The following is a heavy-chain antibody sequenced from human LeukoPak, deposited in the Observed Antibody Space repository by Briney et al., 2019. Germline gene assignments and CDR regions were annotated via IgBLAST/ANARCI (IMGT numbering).Heavy chain of an antibody. J-gene: IGHJ5*02. V-gene: IGHV4-34*01. D-gene: IGHD4-17*01. CDR2: INHSGST. CDR3: ASGADGDYSRRHNSFDP. Sequence: SETLSFTCAVYGGSFSGYYWSWIRQPPGKGLEWIGEINHSGSTNYNPSLKTRVTISVDRSKNQFSPKLRPGSTPDTAVYYGASGADGDYSRRHNSFDPWGQGTLVTVSS. CDR1: GGSFSGYY.